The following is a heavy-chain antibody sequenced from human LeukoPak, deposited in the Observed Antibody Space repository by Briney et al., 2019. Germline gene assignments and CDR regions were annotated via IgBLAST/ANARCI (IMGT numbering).Heavy chain of an antibody. J-gene: IGHJ6*03. CDR3: ERDSGHYYVDV. Sequence: WGSLRLSCTTSGFTFSSYWMSWLRQAPGKGLEWVANIKQDGSQKYYVGFVKGRSTISRDNAKNSVSLEINSLSAEDTAVYYCERDSGHYYVDVWGKGTTVTVSS. CDR1: GFTFSSYW. CDR2: IKQDGSQK. V-gene: IGHV3-7*01.